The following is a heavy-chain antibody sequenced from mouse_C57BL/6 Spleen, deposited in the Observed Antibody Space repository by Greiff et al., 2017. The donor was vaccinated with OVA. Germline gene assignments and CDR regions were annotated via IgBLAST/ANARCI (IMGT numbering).Heavy chain of an antibody. CDR1: GYTFTSYW. CDR3: ARGDLGYYGNYRYYFDY. CDR2: IDPSDSYT. Sequence: QVHVKQPGAELVRPGTSVKLSCKASGYTFTSYWMHWVKQRPGQGLEWIGVIDPSDSYTNYNQKFKGKATLTVDTSSSTAYMQLSSLTSEDSAVYYCARGDLGYYGNYRYYFDYWGQGTTLTVSS. J-gene: IGHJ2*01. V-gene: IGHV1-59*01. D-gene: IGHD2-1*01.